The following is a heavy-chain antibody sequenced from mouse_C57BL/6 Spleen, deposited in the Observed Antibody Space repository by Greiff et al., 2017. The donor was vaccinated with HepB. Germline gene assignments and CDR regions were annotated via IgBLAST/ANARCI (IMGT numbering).Heavy chain of an antibody. D-gene: IGHD1-1*01. CDR1: GYTFTSYW. V-gene: IGHV1-69*01. CDR3: ARGGRNYFDY. J-gene: IGHJ2*01. CDR2: IDPSDSYT. Sequence: VQLQQSGAELVMPGASVKLSCKASGYTFTSYWMHWVKQRPGQGLEWIGEIDPSDSYTNYNQKFKGKSTLTVDKSSSTAYMQLSSLTSEDSAVYYCARGGRNYFDYWGQGTTLTVSS.